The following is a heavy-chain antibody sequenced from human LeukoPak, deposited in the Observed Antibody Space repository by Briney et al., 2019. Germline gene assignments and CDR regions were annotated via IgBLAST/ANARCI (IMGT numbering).Heavy chain of an antibody. CDR3: ARDMVSTWPYFYPYYYMDV. D-gene: IGHD3-22*01. V-gene: IGHV4-4*07. CDR2: IHGNGST. J-gene: IGHJ6*03. CDR1: GASITAHS. Sequence: PSETLSLTCTVSGASITAHSWNWIRQPAGKALEWIGRIHGNGSTNYNPSLKSRVTMSLDTSKSQFSLKLPSVTAADTALYYCARDMVSTWPYFYPYYYMDVWGRWTTVAVSS.